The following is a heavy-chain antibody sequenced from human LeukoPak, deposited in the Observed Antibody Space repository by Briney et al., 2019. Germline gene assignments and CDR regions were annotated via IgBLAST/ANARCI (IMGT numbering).Heavy chain of an antibody. V-gene: IGHV4-38-2*01. CDR2: TCHSGST. Sequence: SETLSLRCALSGYSIRSDYCWGWIRQPPGKGLEWIGTTCHSGSTYYNPSLKSRITVSVDTSKNQFSLNLRSVTAADTALYYCARVSANTFQHWGQGTLVTVSS. D-gene: IGHD4/OR15-4a*01. CDR1: GYSIRSDYC. J-gene: IGHJ1*01. CDR3: ARVSANTFQH.